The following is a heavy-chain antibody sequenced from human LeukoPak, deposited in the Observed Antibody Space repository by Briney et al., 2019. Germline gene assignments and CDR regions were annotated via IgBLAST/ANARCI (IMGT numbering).Heavy chain of an antibody. J-gene: IGHJ4*02. CDR3: ATADCSSTSCYRL. CDR1: GFTFSSYG. D-gene: IGHD2-2*01. CDR2: ISYDGSNK. V-gene: IGHV3-30*03. Sequence: GGSLRLSCAASGFTFSSYGMHWVRQAPAKGLEWVAVISYDGSNKYYADSVKGRFTISRDNSKNTLYLQMNSLRAEDTAVYYCATADCSSTSCYRLWGQGTLVTVSS.